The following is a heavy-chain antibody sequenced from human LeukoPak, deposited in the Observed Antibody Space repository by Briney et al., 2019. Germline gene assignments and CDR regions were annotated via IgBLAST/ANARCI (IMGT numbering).Heavy chain of an antibody. CDR2: INHSGST. CDR1: GGSFSGYY. V-gene: IGHV4-34*01. D-gene: IGHD3-22*01. J-gene: IGHJ4*02. CDR3: ARYDSSGYYFRFDY. Sequence: PSETLSLTCAVYGGSFSGYYWSWIRQPPGKGLEWIGEINHSGSTNYNPSLKSRVTISVDTSKNQFSLKLSSVTAADTAVYYCARYDSSGYYFRFDYWGQGTLVTVSS.